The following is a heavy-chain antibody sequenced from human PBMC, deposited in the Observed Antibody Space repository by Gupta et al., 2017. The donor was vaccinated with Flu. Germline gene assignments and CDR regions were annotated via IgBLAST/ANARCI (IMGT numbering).Heavy chain of an antibody. Sequence: YGWGWVGQWTGKGLGWVGEICHGGRNNYHPSLKSRVTISIDTSKNLFSLNLRSVTAAATAVYYWAREVLYGLGNGNTFDYWGQGTLVTVSS. CDR2: ICHGGRN. J-gene: IGHJ4*02. D-gene: IGHD3-10*01. CDR1: YG. CDR3: AREVLYGLGNGNTFDY. V-gene: IGHV4-34*01.